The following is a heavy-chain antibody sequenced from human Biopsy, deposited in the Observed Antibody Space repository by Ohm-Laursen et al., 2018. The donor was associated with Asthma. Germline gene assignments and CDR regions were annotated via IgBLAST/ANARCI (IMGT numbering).Heavy chain of an antibody. V-gene: IGHV4-34*01. Sequence: SDTLSLTWAVYGGSFSSNYWSWIRQTPGKGLEWLGDTHHRGYPHNNPSLSSRLTLSVDPSKNQFSLRLTSGTAADTAVYYYARGSSSRLSQWELLVSGGKRAHSYYGMDVWGQGTTVTVSS. CDR2: THHRGYP. J-gene: IGHJ6*02. CDR1: GGSFSSNY. D-gene: IGHD1-26*01. CDR3: ARGSSSRLSQWELLVSGGKRAHSYYGMDV.